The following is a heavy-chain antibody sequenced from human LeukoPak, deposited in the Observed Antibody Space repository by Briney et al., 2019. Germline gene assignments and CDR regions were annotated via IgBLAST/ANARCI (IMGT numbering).Heavy chain of an antibody. CDR1: GFTFSSYS. D-gene: IGHD3-22*01. CDR3: ARPMIAQEGWFDP. Sequence: GGSLRLSCAASGFTFSSYSMNWVRQAPGKGLEWVSYISSSSGTIYYADSVKGRFTISRDNAKNSLYLQMNSLRAEDTAVYYCARPMIAQEGWFDPWGQGTLVTVSS. CDR2: ISSSSGTI. V-gene: IGHV3-48*04. J-gene: IGHJ5*02.